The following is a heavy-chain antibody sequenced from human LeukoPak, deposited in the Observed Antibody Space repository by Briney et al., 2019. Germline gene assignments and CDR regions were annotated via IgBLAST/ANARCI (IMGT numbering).Heavy chain of an antibody. V-gene: IGHV3-23*01. Sequence: GGSLRLSCAASGCTFSSFAMSWVRQAPGRGLEWVSSTSGSGGNTYYAHSVKGRFTISRDNFKNTLFLQMNSLSAEDTATYYCAKQRASYGYVFDYWGQGTLVTVSS. J-gene: IGHJ4*02. CDR1: GCTFSSFA. D-gene: IGHD5-18*01. CDR2: TSGSGGNT. CDR3: AKQRASYGYVFDY.